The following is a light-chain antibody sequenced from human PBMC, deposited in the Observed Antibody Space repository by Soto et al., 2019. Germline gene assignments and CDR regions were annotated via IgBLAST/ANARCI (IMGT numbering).Light chain of an antibody. J-gene: IGLJ1*01. CDR3: YSFTSSITYV. V-gene: IGLV2-14*03. CDR1: SSDIGAYNS. Sequence: QSALTQPASVSGSPGQSITISCTGTSSDIGAYNSVPWYQQHPDKAPKLMIFDVNSRPSGVSNRFSGSKTGNTASLTISGLQAEDEADYYCYSFTSSITYVFGTGTKLTVL. CDR2: DVN.